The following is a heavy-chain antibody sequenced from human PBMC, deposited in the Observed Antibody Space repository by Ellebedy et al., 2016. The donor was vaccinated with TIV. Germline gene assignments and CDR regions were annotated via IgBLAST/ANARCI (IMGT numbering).Heavy chain of an antibody. CDR3: ARDQGWAYPGSTRFDY. J-gene: IGHJ4*03. CDR1: GFTFSDYY. Sequence: PGGSLRLSCAASGFTFSDYYMSWIRQAPGKGLEWVSYISSSGSTIYYADSVKGRFTISRDNAKNSLYLQMSSLRAEDTAVYYCARDQGWAYPGSTRFDYWGQGTLVTVSS. V-gene: IGHV3-11*04. CDR2: ISSSGSTI. D-gene: IGHD3-10*01.